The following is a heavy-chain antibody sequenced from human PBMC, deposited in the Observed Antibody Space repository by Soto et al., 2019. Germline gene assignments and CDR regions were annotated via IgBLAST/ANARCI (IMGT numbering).Heavy chain of an antibody. CDR3: GRVMTGTSRHTDSDY. V-gene: IGHV4-39*01. D-gene: IGHD2-2*01. Sequence: SETLSLTCSVSGASISSRDYYWGWIRQTPGKGLEWIGNIDYNGVTYYNPSLKSRVTVSKDTPKNQFSLKVASVTAADTAIYYCGRVMTGTSRHTDSDYWGQGTQVTVSS. CDR1: GASISSRDYY. CDR2: IDYNGVT. J-gene: IGHJ4*02.